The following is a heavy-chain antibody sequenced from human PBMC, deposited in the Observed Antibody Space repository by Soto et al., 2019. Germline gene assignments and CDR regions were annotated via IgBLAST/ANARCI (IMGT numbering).Heavy chain of an antibody. Sequence: SETLSLTCTVSGCSISSYYWSWIRQPPGKGLEWIGYIYYSGSTNYNPSLKSRVTISVDTSKNQFSLKLSSVTAADTAVYYCARVAAAGTGWGVYNWFDPWGQGTLVTVSS. CDR3: ARVAAAGTGWGVYNWFDP. J-gene: IGHJ5*02. CDR1: GCSISSYY. D-gene: IGHD6-13*01. V-gene: IGHV4-59*01. CDR2: IYYSGST.